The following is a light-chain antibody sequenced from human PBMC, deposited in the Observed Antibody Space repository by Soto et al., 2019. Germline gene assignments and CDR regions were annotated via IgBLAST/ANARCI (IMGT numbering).Light chain of an antibody. CDR1: SSDVGGYNY. Sequence: QSALTQPASVSGSPGQSITISCTGTSSDVGGYNYVSWYQHHPGKAPKLMIYDVINRPSGVSNRFSGSKSGNTASLTISGLQAEDEADYYCSSYTSSSTLLFGGGTKVTVL. CDR2: DVI. CDR3: SSYTSSSTLL. J-gene: IGLJ2*01. V-gene: IGLV2-14*03.